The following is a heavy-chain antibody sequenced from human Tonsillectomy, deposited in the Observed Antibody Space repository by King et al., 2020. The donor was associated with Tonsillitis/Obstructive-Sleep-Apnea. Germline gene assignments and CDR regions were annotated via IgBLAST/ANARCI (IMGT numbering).Heavy chain of an antibody. CDR2: IYPGDYGT. CDR3: ARGPYDSSAYYGFRNCFFDN. D-gene: IGHD3-22*01. Sequence: QLVQSGAEVKKPGESLKISCKGSGYNFPSYWIAWVRQMPGKGLQWMGIIYPGDYGTRYSPSFQGQVTISVEKSISTAYLQWSSLKASDTAMYYCARGPYDSSAYYGFRNCFFDNWGQGTLVTVSS. J-gene: IGHJ4*02. V-gene: IGHV5-51*03. CDR1: GYNFPSYW.